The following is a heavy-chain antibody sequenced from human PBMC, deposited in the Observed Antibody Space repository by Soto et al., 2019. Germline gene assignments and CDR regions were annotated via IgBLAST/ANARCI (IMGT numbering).Heavy chain of an antibody. CDR2: IYYSGST. CDR1: GGSISSYY. CDR3: AIRVSLVHPVYDY. D-gene: IGHD2-2*01. V-gene: IGHV4-59*08. J-gene: IGHJ4*02. Sequence: QVQLQESGPGLVKPSETLSLTCTVSGGSISSYYWSWIRQPPGKGLEWIGYIYYSGSTNYNPSLKSRVTISVDTSKNQFSLKLSSVTAADTAVYYCAIRVSLVHPVYDYWGQGTLVTVSS.